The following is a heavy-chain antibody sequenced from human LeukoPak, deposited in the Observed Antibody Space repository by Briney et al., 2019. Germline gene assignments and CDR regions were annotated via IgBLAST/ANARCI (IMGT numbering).Heavy chain of an antibody. V-gene: IGHV3-11*04. Sequence: GGSLRLSCAASGFTFSDYYMSWIRQAPGKGLEWVSYISSSGSTIYYADSVKGRFTISRDNAKNSLYLQMNSLRAEDTAVYYCARDPRKNTIFGVAPGGWFDPWGQGTLVTVSS. J-gene: IGHJ5*02. CDR1: GFTFSDYY. CDR3: ARDPRKNTIFGVAPGGWFDP. D-gene: IGHD3-3*01. CDR2: ISSSGSTI.